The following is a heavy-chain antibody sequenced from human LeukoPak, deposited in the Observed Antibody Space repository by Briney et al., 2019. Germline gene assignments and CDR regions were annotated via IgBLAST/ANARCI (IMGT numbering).Heavy chain of an antibody. CDR2: IYYSGST. D-gene: IGHD6-19*01. V-gene: IGHV4-59*01. CDR1: GGSISSYY. Sequence: SETLSLTCTVSGGSISSYYWSWIRQPPGKGLEWIGYIYYSGSTNYNPSLKSRVTISVDTSKNQFSLKLSSVTAADTAVYYCARGPIAVAGSYSRDAFDIWGQGTMVTVSS. J-gene: IGHJ3*02. CDR3: ARGPIAVAGSYSRDAFDI.